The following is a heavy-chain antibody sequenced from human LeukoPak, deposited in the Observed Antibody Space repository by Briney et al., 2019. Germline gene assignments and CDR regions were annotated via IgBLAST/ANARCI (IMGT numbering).Heavy chain of an antibody. V-gene: IGHV6-1*01. D-gene: IGHD1-26*01. CDR2: TYYRSKWYN. J-gene: IGHJ4*02. CDR3: ARGVRRPTTPFDY. CDR1: GDSVSSNSAA. Sequence: SQTLSLTCAISGDSVSSNSAAWTWIRQSPSRGLEWLGRTYYRSKWYNDYAVSVKSRITINPDTSKNQFSLQLNSVTPEDTAVYYCARGVRRPTTPFDYWGQGTLVTVSS.